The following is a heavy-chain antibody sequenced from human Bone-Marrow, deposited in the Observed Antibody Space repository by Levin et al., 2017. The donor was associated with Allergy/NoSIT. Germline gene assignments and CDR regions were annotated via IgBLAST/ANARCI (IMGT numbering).Heavy chain of an antibody. J-gene: IGHJ5*02. V-gene: IGHV3-21*01. CDR2: ISSSSSYI. CDR1: GFTFSSYS. D-gene: IGHD6-6*01. CDR3: ARTHLGAIAARPENWFDP. Sequence: PEASVKVSCAASGFTFSSYSMNWVRQAPGKGLEWVSSISSSSSYIYYADSVKGRFTISRDNAKNSLYLQMNSLRAEDTAVYYCARTHLGAIAARPENWFDPWGQGTLVTVSS.